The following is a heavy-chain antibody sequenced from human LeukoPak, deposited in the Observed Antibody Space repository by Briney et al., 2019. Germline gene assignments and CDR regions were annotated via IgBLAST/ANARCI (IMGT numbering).Heavy chain of an antibody. CDR2: IYYNGNT. D-gene: IGHD3-22*01. Sequence: SETLSLTCTVSGGSISSYYWSWIRQPPGKGLEWIGYIYYNGNTNYNPSLKSRVTMSVDTSMDQFSLKLSSVAAADSAVYYCARGGFNSSTYYYGYFDYWGQGTLVTVSS. V-gene: IGHV4-59*01. J-gene: IGHJ4*02. CDR3: ARGGFNSSTYYYGYFDY. CDR1: GGSISSYY.